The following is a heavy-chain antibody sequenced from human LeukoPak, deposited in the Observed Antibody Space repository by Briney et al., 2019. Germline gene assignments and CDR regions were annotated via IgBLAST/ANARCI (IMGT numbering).Heavy chain of an antibody. J-gene: IGHJ4*02. CDR3: ARGGWFDVSYYFDY. D-gene: IGHD6-19*01. Sequence: PGGSLRLSCAASGFTFSSYSMNWVRQAPGKGLEWVSSISSSSSYIYYADSVKGRFTISRDNAKNSVYLQMHSVRAEDTAVYYCARGGWFDVSYYFDYWGQGALVTVSS. CDR1: GFTFSSYS. V-gene: IGHV3-21*03. CDR2: ISSSSSYI.